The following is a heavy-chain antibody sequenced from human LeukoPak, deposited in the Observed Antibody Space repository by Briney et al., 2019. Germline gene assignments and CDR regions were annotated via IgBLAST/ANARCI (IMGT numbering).Heavy chain of an antibody. V-gene: IGHV3-64D*06. D-gene: IGHD3-9*01. J-gene: IGHJ4*02. Sequence: GGSLRLSCSASGFTFSSYTIHWVRQAPGKGLEFVSAITNNGGNTYYVDSVKGRFTISRDNSKNTVYLQMSSLRAEGTAVYYCVIVRGYFDSSGSDYWGQGTLVTVSS. CDR1: GFTFSSYT. CDR3: VIVRGYFDSSGSDY. CDR2: ITNNGGNT.